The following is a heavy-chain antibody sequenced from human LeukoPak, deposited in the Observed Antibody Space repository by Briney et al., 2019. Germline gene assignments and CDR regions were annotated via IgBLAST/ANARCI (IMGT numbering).Heavy chain of an antibody. CDR2: INHSGST. J-gene: IGHJ4*02. CDR3: ARGPWSGHYGY. D-gene: IGHD3-3*01. CDR1: GGSISSSSYY. V-gene: IGHV4-39*07. Sequence: SETLSLTCTVSGGSISSSSYYWSWIRQPPGKGLEWIGEINHSGSTNYNPSLKSRVTISVDTSKNQFSLKLSSVTAADTAVYYCARGPWSGHYGYWGQGTLVTVSS.